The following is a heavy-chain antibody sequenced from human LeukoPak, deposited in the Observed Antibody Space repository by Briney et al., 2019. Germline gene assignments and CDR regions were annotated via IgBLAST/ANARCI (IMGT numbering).Heavy chain of an antibody. V-gene: IGHV3-23*01. CDR2: ISGSGGST. J-gene: IGHJ4*02. CDR1: GFTFSSYA. D-gene: IGHD3-3*01. Sequence: GGSLRLYCAASGFTFSSYAMSWVRQAPGKGLEWVSAISGSGGSTYYAYSVKGRFTISRDNSKNTLYLQMNSLRAEDTAVYYCAKDRAITIFGVVINYFDYWGQGTLVTVSS. CDR3: AKDRAITIFGVVINYFDY.